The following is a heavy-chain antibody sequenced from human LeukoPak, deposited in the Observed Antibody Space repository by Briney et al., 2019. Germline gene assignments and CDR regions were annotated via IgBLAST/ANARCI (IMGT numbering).Heavy chain of an antibody. CDR3: AKEITMVRGVFDY. Sequence: GGSLRLSCAASGFTCSSCSMSWVRQAPGKGREWVSAISGSGGSTYYADSVKGRFTISRDNSKNTLYLQMNSLRAEATAVYYCAKEITMVRGVFDYWGQGTLVTVSS. CDR1: GFTCSSCS. V-gene: IGHV3-23*01. D-gene: IGHD3-10*01. CDR2: ISGSGGST. J-gene: IGHJ4*02.